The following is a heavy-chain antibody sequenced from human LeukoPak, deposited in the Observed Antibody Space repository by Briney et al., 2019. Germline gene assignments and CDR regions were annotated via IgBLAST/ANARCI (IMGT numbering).Heavy chain of an antibody. CDR3: AAMIGYFDY. CDR1: GGSINRGNYY. J-gene: IGHJ4*02. Sequence: PPETLSLTCKVSGGSINRGNYYWSWIRQPAGKRLEFIGRVYTSGATSYNPSLKSRVSITMDTSKNQLSLKLSSVTAADTAVYYCAAMIGYFDYWGQGTLLTVSS. CDR2: VYTSGAT. D-gene: IGHD3-22*01. V-gene: IGHV4-61*02.